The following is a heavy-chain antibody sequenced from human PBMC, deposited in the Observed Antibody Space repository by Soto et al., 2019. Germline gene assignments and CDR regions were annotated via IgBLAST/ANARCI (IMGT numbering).Heavy chain of an antibody. D-gene: IGHD3-3*01. V-gene: IGHV4-30-4*01. CDR3: ARAPGGDFWSGYYLGTYYFDY. CDR1: GGSISSGDYY. Sequence: SETLSLTXTVSGGSISSGDYYWSWIRQPPGKGLEWIGYIYYSGSTYYNPSLKSRVTISVDTSKNQFSLKLSSVTAADTAVYYCARAPGGDFWSGYYLGTYYFDYWGQGTLVTVSS. CDR2: IYYSGST. J-gene: IGHJ4*02.